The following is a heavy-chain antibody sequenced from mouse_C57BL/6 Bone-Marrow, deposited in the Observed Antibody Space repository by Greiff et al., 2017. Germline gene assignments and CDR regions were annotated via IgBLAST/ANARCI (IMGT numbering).Heavy chain of an antibody. CDR3: TTAFYYDYPWPY. CDR1: GFNIKDDY. CDR2: IDPENGDT. V-gene: IGHV14-4*01. Sequence: EVQLQQSGAELVRPGASVKLSCTASGFNIKDDYMHWVKQRPEQGLEWIGWIDPENGDTEYASKFQGKATITADTSSNTAYLQLSSLTSEDTAVYYCTTAFYYDYPWPYWGQGTTLTVSS. D-gene: IGHD2-4*01. J-gene: IGHJ2*01.